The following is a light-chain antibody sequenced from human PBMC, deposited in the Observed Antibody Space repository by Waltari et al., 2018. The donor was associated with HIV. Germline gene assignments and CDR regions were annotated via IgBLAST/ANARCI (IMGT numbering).Light chain of an antibody. CDR1: TSDISSLNL. Sequence: HSALTQPASVSGSPGQSITISCSGPTSDISSLNLVSWYQQSPVRAPKLIIFDVSSLTAGISARFSGSQSGDTASLTISARRTEDEADYFCSSYSPRGFVVVGWGTKVTVL. V-gene: IGLV2-14*03. CDR3: SSYSPRGFVV. J-gene: IGLJ3*02. CDR2: DVS.